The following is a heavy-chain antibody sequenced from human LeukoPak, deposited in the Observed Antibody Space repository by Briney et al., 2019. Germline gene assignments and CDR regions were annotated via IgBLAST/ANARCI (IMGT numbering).Heavy chain of an antibody. V-gene: IGHV4-34*01. CDR1: GGSFSGYY. CDR3: AREHCSSTSCPEYFQH. J-gene: IGHJ1*01. D-gene: IGHD2-2*01. Sequence: PSETLSLTCAVYGGSFSGYYWSWIRQPPGKGLEWIGEINHSGSTNYNPSLKSRVTISVDTSKNQFSLKLSSVTAEDTAVYYCAREHCSSTSCPEYFQHWGQGTLVTVSS. CDR2: INHSGST.